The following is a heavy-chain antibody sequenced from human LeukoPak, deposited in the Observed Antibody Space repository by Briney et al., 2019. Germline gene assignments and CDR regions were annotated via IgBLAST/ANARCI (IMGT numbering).Heavy chain of an antibody. Sequence: GGSLRLSCAASGFTFSSYAMHLVRQAPGKGLEWVAVISYDGSNKYYADSMKGRFTISRDNSKNTLYLQMNSLRAEDTAVYYCARDSYYYGSGSSDYWGQGTLVTVSS. J-gene: IGHJ4*02. V-gene: IGHV3-30-3*01. CDR3: ARDSYYYGSGSSDY. CDR1: GFTFSSYA. CDR2: ISYDGSNK. D-gene: IGHD3-10*01.